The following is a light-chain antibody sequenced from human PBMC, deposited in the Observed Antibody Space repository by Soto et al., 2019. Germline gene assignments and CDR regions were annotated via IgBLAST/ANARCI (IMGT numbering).Light chain of an antibody. Sequence: EIVLTQSPATLSLSPGERATLSCRASQSVGSYLGWFQQKPGQAPRLLIFDASNTATGIPARFSGSGSGTDFTLTISSLEPEDFAVYCCQQRSNWPYTFGQGTKLEI. CDR2: DAS. J-gene: IGKJ2*01. V-gene: IGKV3-11*01. CDR3: QQRSNWPYT. CDR1: QSVGSY.